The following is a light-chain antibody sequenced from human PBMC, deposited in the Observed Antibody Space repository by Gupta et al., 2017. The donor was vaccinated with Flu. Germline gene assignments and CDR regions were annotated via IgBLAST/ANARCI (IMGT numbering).Light chain of an antibody. CDR2: GIS. V-gene: IGKV1-39*01. CDR1: QNIRNY. CDR3: QHSDTPPYN. Sequence: PSSLSASVGDRVTITCQASQNIRNYVNWYQQKPGRAPRVLIFGISNLQSGVPSRFSGRGSGTDFTLTINGLQPEDFATYYCQHSDTPPYNFGQGTRLEIK. J-gene: IGKJ2*01.